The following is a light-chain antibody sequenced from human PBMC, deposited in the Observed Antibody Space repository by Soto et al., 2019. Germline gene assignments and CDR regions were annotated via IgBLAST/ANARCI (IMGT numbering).Light chain of an antibody. J-gene: IGKJ1*01. V-gene: IGKV3-20*01. Sequence: DIVLTQSPGTLSSSPGQRATLSCRASQSVSGSRLAWYQQKPGQPPRLLIFEASSRATGIPDRFSGSGSATDFTLTISRLEPEDFAVYFCQHYATSPWTVGQGTKVDIK. CDR2: EAS. CDR1: QSVSGSR. CDR3: QHYATSPWT.